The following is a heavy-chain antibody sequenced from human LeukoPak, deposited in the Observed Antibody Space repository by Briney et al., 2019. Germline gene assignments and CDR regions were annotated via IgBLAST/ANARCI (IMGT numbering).Heavy chain of an antibody. CDR3: ARDHCDYADY. J-gene: IGHJ4*02. CDR1: GGSVSSGSYY. V-gene: IGHV4-61*01. CDR2: IYYSGST. Sequence: SETLSLTCTVSGGSVSSGSYYWSWIRQPPGKGLEWIGYIYYSGSTNYNPSLKSRVTISVDTSKNQFSLKLSSVTAADTAVYYCARDHCDYADYWGQGTLVTVSS.